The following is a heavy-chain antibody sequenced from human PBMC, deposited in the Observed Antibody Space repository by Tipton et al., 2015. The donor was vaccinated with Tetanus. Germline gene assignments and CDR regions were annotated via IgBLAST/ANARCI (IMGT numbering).Heavy chain of an antibody. CDR2: ISSRGDGT. CDR3: LDYDGAESHGVY. Sequence: SLRLSCEASGFSLSRYGVTWFRQPPGRGLDWVSAISSRGDGTNYAASVKGRFTISRDNSKNTVYPQMNSLRVEDTAVYYCLDYDGAESHGVYWGQGIQVTVSS. J-gene: IGHJ4*02. D-gene: IGHD3-10*01. V-gene: IGHV3-23*01. CDR1: GFSLSRYG.